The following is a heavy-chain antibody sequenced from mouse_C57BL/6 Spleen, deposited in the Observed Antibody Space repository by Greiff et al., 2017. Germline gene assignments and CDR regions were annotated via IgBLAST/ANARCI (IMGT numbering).Heavy chain of an antibody. CDR3: ARSHYDFFDY. Sequence: LQESGAELARPGASVKMSCKASGYTFTSYTMHWVKQRPGQGLEWIGYINPSSGYTKYNQKFKDKATLTADKSSSTAYMQLSSLTSEDSAVYYCARSHYDFFDYWGQGTTLTVSS. J-gene: IGHJ2*01. V-gene: IGHV1-4*01. CDR1: GYTFTSYT. D-gene: IGHD2-4*01. CDR2: INPSSGYT.